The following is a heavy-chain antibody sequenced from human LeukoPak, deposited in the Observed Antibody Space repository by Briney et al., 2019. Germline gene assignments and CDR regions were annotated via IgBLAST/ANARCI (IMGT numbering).Heavy chain of an antibody. CDR2: ISSSSSYI. J-gene: IGHJ6*03. CDR3: ARSLSEGYCGGDCYSKGVEYYYYYMDV. D-gene: IGHD2-21*02. V-gene: IGHV3-21*01. Sequence: PGGSLRLSCAASGFTFSSYGMNWVRQAPGKGLEWVSFISSSSSYIYYADSVKGRFTISRDNAKNSLYLQMNSLRAEDTAVYYCARSLSEGYCGGDCYSKGVEYYYYYMDVWGKGTTVTVSS. CDR1: GFTFSSYG.